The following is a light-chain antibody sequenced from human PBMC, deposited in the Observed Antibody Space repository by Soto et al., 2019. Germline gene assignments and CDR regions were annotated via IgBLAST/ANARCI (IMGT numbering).Light chain of an antibody. Sequence: DVVMTQTPLSSPVILGQPASISCRSSQSLVHSDGNTYLNWLHQRPGQPPRLLIYKVSNRFSGVPDRFSGSGAGTDVTLQISRVEAEDVGIYYCMQATHYQPYTFGQGTKLEIK. CDR3: MQATHYQPYT. CDR1: QSLVHSDGNTY. CDR2: KVS. V-gene: IGKV2-24*01. J-gene: IGKJ2*01.